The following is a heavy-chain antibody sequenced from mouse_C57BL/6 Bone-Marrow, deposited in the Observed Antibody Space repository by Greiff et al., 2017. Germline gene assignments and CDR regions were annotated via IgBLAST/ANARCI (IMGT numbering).Heavy chain of an antibody. Sequence: QVQLQQPGAELVKPGASVKMSCKASGYTFTSYWITWVKQRPGQGLEWIGDIYPGSGSTNYNEKVKSKVTLTVDTSSSTAYMQLSRLTSEDSAVYYCARPYYSNYWYFDVWGTGTTVTVSS. V-gene: IGHV1-55*01. D-gene: IGHD2-5*01. CDR1: GYTFTSYW. CDR3: ARPYYSNYWYFDV. CDR2: IYPGSGST. J-gene: IGHJ1*03.